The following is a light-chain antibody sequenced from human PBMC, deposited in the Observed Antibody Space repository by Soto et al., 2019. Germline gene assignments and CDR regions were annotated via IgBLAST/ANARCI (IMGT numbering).Light chain of an antibody. V-gene: IGLV2-8*01. CDR2: EVS. Sequence: QSALTQPPSASGSPGQSVTTSCTGTSSDVGGYNYVSWYQQHPGKAPKLMIYEVSKRPSGVPDRFSGSKSGNTASLTVSGLQAEDEADYYCSSYAGSNNWMFGGGTKLTVL. CDR3: SSYAGSNNWM. J-gene: IGLJ3*02. CDR1: SSDVGGYNY.